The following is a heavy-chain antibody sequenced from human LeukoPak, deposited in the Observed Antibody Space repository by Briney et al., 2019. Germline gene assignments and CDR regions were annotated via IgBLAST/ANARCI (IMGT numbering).Heavy chain of an antibody. V-gene: IGHV1-46*01. CDR1: GYTFTSYY. D-gene: IGHD5-24*01. J-gene: IGHJ4*02. CDR2: INPIGGST. CDR3: ARALRMATIPGVNMNYFDY. Sequence: GASVMVSCKASGYTFTSYYMHWVRQAPGQGLEWMGIINPIGGSTIYAQKFQGRVTMTRDTSTSTVYMELSSLGSEDTAVYYCARALRMATIPGVNMNYFDYWGQGTLVTVSS.